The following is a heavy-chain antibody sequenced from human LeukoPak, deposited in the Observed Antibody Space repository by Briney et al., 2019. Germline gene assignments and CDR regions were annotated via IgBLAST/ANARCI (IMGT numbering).Heavy chain of an antibody. D-gene: IGHD3-3*01. CDR1: GFTFSSAW. CDR3: TTVHDFWSGFYQGFDY. Sequence: GGSLRLSCAASGFTFSSAWMSWVRQAPGKGLEWVGRIKSKTDGGTADYAAPVKGRFTISRDDSKNTLYLQMNSLKTEDTAVYYCTTVHDFWSGFYQGFDYWGQGTLVTVSS. V-gene: IGHV3-15*01. J-gene: IGHJ4*02. CDR2: IKSKTDGGTA.